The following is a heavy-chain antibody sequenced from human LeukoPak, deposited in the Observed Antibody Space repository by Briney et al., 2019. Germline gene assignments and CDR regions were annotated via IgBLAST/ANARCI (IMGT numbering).Heavy chain of an antibody. V-gene: IGHV3-48*04. CDR2: ISGSSTSI. CDR1: GFIFSSYS. D-gene: IGHD1-26*01. J-gene: IGHJ4*02. CDR3: ARDGALISGSYYNDY. Sequence: GGSLRLSCAASGFIFSSYSMNWVRQAPGKGLEWVSYISGSSTSIYYADSVKGRFTISRDNAKNSLYLQMSGLRAEDTAVYYCARDGALISGSYYNDYWGQGTLVIVSS.